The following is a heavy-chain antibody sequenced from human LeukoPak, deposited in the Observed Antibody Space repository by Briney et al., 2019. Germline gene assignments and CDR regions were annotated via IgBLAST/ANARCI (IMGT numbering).Heavy chain of an antibody. CDR2: IYYIGST. V-gene: IGHV4-59*01. J-gene: IGHJ2*01. CDR1: GGSISSYY. CDR3: ARGTTEHAWQVDL. D-gene: IGHD4-11*01. Sequence: SETLSLTCTVSGGSISSYYWNWIRQPPGKGLEWIGYIYYIGSTNYNPSLKSRVTISLDTSEHQFSLHLTSVTAADTAVYYCARGTTEHAWQVDLWGRGTLVTVSP.